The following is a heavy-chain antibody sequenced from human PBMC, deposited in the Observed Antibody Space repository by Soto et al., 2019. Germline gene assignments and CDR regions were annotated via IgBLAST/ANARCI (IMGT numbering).Heavy chain of an antibody. Sequence: GGSLRLSCAASGFTFSSYGMHWVRQAPGKGLDCVAVISYDGSNKYYADSVKGRFTISRDNSKNTLYLQMNSLRAEDTAVYYCAKDGGPRGYSQARPIAFDIWGQGTMVTVSS. CDR3: AKDGGPRGYSQARPIAFDI. CDR1: GFTFSSYG. V-gene: IGHV3-30*18. J-gene: IGHJ3*02. CDR2: ISYDGSNK. D-gene: IGHD5-18*01.